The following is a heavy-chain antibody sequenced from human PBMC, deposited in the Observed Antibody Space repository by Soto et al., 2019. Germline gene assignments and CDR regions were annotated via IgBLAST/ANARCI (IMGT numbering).Heavy chain of an antibody. V-gene: IGHV3-33*01. CDR2: IWYDGSNK. J-gene: IGHJ4*02. CDR1: GFTFSSYG. Sequence: QVQLVESGGGVVQPGRSLRLSCAASGFTFSSYGMHWVRQAPGKGLEWVAVIWYDGSNKYYADSVKGRFTISRDNSKNTLYLQMNSLSAEDTGVYYCARAPTGQWELPSYYFDYWGQGTLVTVSS. CDR3: ARAPTGQWELPSYYFDY. D-gene: IGHD1-26*01.